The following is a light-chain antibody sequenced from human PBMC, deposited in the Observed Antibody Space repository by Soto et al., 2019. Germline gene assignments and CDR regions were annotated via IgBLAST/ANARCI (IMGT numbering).Light chain of an antibody. CDR3: SSYAGSNIDV. J-gene: IGLJ1*01. CDR1: SSDVGRYNY. Sequence: QSVLTQPPSASGSPGQSVTFSCTGTSSDVGRYNYVSWYQQHPGKAPKLLIYGVTQRPSGVPDRFSGSKSGNTASLTVSGLQDEDEGYYYCSSYAGSNIDVFGTGTKLTVL. V-gene: IGLV2-8*01. CDR2: GVT.